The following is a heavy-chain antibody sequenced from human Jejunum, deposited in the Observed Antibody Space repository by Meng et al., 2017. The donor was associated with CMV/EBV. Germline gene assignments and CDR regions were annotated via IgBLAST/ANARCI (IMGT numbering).Heavy chain of an antibody. CDR3: ARVEVGITSGDY. J-gene: IGHJ4*02. CDR2: ISAYNGNI. V-gene: IGHV1-18*04. D-gene: IGHD1-26*01. CDR1: GYTFTNYG. Sequence: QDQLLGLCGGVEKPCASLKVACKASGYTFTNYGITWVLQAPGPGLKWMGWISAYNGNINYAQPLQGRVTMTTDTSTSTAYMELRSLRSDDTAVYYCARVEVGITSGDYWGQGTLVTVSS.